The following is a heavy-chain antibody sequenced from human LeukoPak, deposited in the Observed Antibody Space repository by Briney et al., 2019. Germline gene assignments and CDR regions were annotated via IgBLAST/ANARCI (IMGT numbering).Heavy chain of an antibody. D-gene: IGHD3-22*01. V-gene: IGHV3-7*03. CDR1: GFTFSSYW. Sequence: PGGSLRLSCAASGFTFSSYWMSWVRQAPGKGLEWVANIKQDGSEKYYVDSVKGRFTISRDNAKNSLYLQMNSLRAEDTALYYCAKDGGITMIVGGYFDYWGQGTLVTVSS. CDR3: AKDGGITMIVGGYFDY. CDR2: IKQDGSEK. J-gene: IGHJ4*02.